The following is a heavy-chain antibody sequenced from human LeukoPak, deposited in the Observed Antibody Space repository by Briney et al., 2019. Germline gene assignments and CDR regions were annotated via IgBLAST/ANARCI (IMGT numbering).Heavy chain of an antibody. CDR1: GFAFSTYN. CDR2: ISYDGSNK. D-gene: IGHD3-22*01. V-gene: IGHV3-30-3*02. J-gene: IGHJ4*02. CDR3: AKSDSSGYYHLLRY. Sequence: GGSLRLSCAASGFAFSTYNMHWVRQAPGKGLEWVAVISYDGSNKYYADSVKGRFTISRDNSKDTLYLQMNSLRAEDTAVYYCAKSDSSGYYHLLRYWGQGTLVTDSS.